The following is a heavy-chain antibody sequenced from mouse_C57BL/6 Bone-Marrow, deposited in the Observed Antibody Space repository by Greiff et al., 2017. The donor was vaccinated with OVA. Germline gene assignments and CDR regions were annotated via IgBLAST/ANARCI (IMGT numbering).Heavy chain of an antibody. V-gene: IGHV1-59*01. CDR1: GYTFTSYW. D-gene: IGHD2-3*01. CDR2: IDPSDSYT. Sequence: VQLQQPGAELVRPGTSVKLSCKASGYTFTSYWMHWVKQRPGQGLEWIGVIDPSDSYTNYNQKFKGKATLTVDTSSSTAYMQLSSLTSEDSAVYYCARWLLSGAWFAYWGQGTLVTVSA. J-gene: IGHJ3*01. CDR3: ARWLLSGAWFAY.